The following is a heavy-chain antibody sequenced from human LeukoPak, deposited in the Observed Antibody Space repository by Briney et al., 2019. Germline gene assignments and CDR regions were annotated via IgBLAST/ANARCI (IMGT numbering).Heavy chain of an antibody. CDR3: ARGPTHLYYGMDV. CDR1: GFSFKDTG. Sequence: GGSLRLSCAASGFSFKDTGMHWVRQAPGKGPEWLTIIWYDGSTKYYAVSVKGRFTVSRDNSKNILYLQMNSLRAEDTAVYYCARGPTHLYYGMDVWGPGTTVTVSS. J-gene: IGHJ6*02. CDR2: IWYDGSTK. D-gene: IGHD1-1*01. V-gene: IGHV3-33*01.